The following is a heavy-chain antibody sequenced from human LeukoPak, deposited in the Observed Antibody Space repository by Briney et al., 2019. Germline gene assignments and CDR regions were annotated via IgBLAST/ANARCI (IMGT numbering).Heavy chain of an antibody. Sequence: SETLSLTCAVYGGSFSGYYWNWIRQPPGKGLEWIGEINHSGSTNYNPSLKSRVTISVDTSKNQFSLKLSSVTAADTAVCYCARGPSPVVPAARSSSYYYYGMDVWGKGTTVTVSS. CDR3: ARGPSPVVPAARSSSYYYYGMDV. CDR2: INHSGST. D-gene: IGHD2-2*01. CDR1: GGSFSGYY. J-gene: IGHJ6*04. V-gene: IGHV4-34*01.